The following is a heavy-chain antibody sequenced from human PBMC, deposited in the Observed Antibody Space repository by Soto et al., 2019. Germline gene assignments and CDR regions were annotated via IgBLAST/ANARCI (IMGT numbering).Heavy chain of an antibody. V-gene: IGHV3-7*01. CDR2: IKQDGSEK. Sequence: LRLSCAASGFTFSSYWMSWVRQAPGKGLEWVANIKQDGSEKYYVDSVKGRFTISRDNAKNSLYLQMNSLRAEDTAVYYCARDHYYDSSGLYYYYGMDVWGQGTTVTVSS. J-gene: IGHJ6*02. CDR1: GFTFSSYW. CDR3: ARDHYYDSSGLYYYYGMDV. D-gene: IGHD3-22*01.